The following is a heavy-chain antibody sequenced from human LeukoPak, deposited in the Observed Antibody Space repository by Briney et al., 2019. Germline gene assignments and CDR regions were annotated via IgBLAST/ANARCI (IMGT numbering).Heavy chain of an antibody. CDR2: ISSNWGST. J-gene: IGHJ6*04. CDR1: GFTFSSYA. Sequence: GGSLRLSCSASGFTFSSYAMHWVRQAPGKGLEYVSAISSNWGSTYYADSVKGRFTISRDNSKNTLYLQMSSLRAEDTAVYYCVKDHEPAAAGTYYYYGMDVWGKGTTVTVSS. V-gene: IGHV3-64D*06. CDR3: VKDHEPAAAGTYYYYGMDV. D-gene: IGHD6-13*01.